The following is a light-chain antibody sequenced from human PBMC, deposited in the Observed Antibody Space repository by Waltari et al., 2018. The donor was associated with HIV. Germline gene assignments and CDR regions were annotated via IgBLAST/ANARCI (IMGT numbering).Light chain of an antibody. Sequence: QSALTQPPSASGSLGQSVTISCTGSSSDIGAYDSVSWFQQHPRSAPKLLLYEVTRQPSPVSERGSRSMAGSTVFLGAAGSQPDDEAIYFSSSYGDSLNVVVGGWTKVTGL. CDR1: SSDIGAYDS. V-gene: IGLV2-8*01. CDR3: SSYGDSLNVV. J-gene: IGLJ6*01. CDR2: EVT.